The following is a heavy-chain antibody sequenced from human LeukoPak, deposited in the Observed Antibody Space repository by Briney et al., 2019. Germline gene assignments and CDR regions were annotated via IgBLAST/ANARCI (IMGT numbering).Heavy chain of an antibody. Sequence: ASVKVSCKASGGTFSSYAISWVRQAPGQGLEWMGWISAYNGNTNYAQKLQGRVTMTTDTSTSTAYMELRSLRSDDTAVYYCARDPNSYGTDYWGQGTLVTVSS. CDR2: ISAYNGNT. V-gene: IGHV1-18*01. D-gene: IGHD5-18*01. CDR3: ARDPNSYGTDY. CDR1: GGTFSSYA. J-gene: IGHJ4*02.